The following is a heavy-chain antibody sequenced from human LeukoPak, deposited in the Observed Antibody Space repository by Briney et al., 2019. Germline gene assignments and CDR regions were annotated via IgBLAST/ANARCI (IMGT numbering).Heavy chain of an antibody. CDR2: ISDSGGST. V-gene: IGHV3-23*01. J-gene: IGHJ4*02. CDR1: GFTFSSYV. Sequence: GGSLRLSCAATGFTFSSYVMSWVRQAPGKGLEWVSAISDSGGSTYYADSMKGRFTISRDNSKNTLYLQMNSLRAEDTAVYYCAKHDRSGYYYFDYWGQGTLVTVSS. CDR3: AKHDRSGYYYFDY. D-gene: IGHD3-22*01.